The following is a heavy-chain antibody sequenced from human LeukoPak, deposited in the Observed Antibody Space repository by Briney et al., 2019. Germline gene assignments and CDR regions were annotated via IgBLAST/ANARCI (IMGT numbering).Heavy chain of an antibody. CDR2: ISAYNGNT. CDR3: AREGEYYYDSSGTYYYYYYMDV. Sequence: ASVKVSCKASGYTFTSYGISWVRQAPGQGLEWMGWISAYNGNTDYAQKLQGRVTMTTDTSTSTAYMELRSLRSDDTAVYYCAREGEYYYDSSGTYYYYYYMDVWGKGTRSPSP. D-gene: IGHD3-22*01. CDR1: GYTFTSYG. J-gene: IGHJ6*03. V-gene: IGHV1-18*01.